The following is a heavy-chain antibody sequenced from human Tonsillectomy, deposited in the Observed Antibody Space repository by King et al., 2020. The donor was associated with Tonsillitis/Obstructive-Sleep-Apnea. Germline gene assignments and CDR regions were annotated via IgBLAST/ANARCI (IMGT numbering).Heavy chain of an antibody. V-gene: IGHV1-46*01. D-gene: IGHD2-2*01. J-gene: IGHJ6*03. Sequence: QLVQSGAEVKQPGASVKVSCEASGYTFSSYHMHWVRQAPGQGLEWMGIINPSGGSTRYAQKFQGRVTMTRDTSTSTVYMELSSLRSEDTAVYYCARDPYCSSTNCPHGYYMDVWGKGTTVTVSS. CDR1: GYTFSSYH. CDR3: ARDPYCSSTNCPHGYYMDV. CDR2: INPSGGST.